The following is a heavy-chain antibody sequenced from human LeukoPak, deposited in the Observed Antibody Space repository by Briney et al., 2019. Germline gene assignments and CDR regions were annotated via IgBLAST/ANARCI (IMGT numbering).Heavy chain of an antibody. CDR2: INSDGSST. Sequence: GGSLRLSCAASGFTFSDYYMSWIRQAPGKGLVWVSRINSDGSSTSYADSVKGRFTISRDNAKNTLYLQMNSLRAEDTAVYYCARDPAEWELPHDYWGQGTLVTASS. J-gene: IGHJ4*02. CDR3: ARDPAEWELPHDY. V-gene: IGHV3-74*01. CDR1: GFTFSDYY. D-gene: IGHD1-26*01.